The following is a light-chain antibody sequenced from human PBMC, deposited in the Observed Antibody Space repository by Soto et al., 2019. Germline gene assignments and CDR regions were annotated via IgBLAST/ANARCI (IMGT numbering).Light chain of an antibody. CDR1: QPVNNN. Sequence: IVMTQSPATLSLSPGDRATLSCRSSQPVNNNLAWYQHKPGQAPRLLIYGASTRATGISARFSGGGSGTEFTLTISSLQSEAFALSFCQQYEKWPPSITFGQGTRLEIK. J-gene: IGKJ5*01. CDR3: QQYEKWPPSIT. CDR2: GAS. V-gene: IGKV3D-15*01.